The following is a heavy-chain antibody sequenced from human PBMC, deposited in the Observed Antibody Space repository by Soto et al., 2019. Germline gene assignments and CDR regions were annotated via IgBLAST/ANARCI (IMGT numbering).Heavy chain of an antibody. V-gene: IGHV4-34*01. Sequence: QVQLQQWGAGLLKPSETLSLTCAVYGGSFSGYQWTWIRQTPGKGLEWIGEINDSGNINYNTSLKRRVTMLVDTAKKQISLKLSSVTAADTAVYYCARGLILWFGELSRRGGYYYYMDVWGKGTTVTVSS. CDR2: INDSGNI. CDR3: ARGLILWFGELSRRGGYYYYMDV. CDR1: GGSFSGYQ. J-gene: IGHJ6*03. D-gene: IGHD3-10*01.